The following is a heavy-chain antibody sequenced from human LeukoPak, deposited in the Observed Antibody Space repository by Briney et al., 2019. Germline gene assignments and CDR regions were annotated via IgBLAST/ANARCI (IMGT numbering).Heavy chain of an antibody. J-gene: IGHJ4*02. CDR2: ISYDGSNK. D-gene: IGHD6-19*01. CDR1: GFTFSSYG. V-gene: IGHV3-30*18. CDR3: AKVMRPGIAVAGTDY. Sequence: GGSLRLSCAASGFTFSSYGMHWVRQAPGKGLEWVAVISYDGSNKYYADSVKGRFTISRDNSKNTLYLQMNSLRAEDTAVYYCAKVMRPGIAVAGTDYWGQGTLVTVSS.